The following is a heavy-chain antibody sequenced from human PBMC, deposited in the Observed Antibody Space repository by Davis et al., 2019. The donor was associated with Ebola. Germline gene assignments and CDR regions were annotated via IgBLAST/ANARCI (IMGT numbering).Heavy chain of an antibody. D-gene: IGHD3-3*01. CDR2: MNPNSGNT. J-gene: IGHJ6*04. Sequence: AASVKVSCKASGYTFTSYDINWVRQATGQGLEWMGWMNPNSGNTGYAQKFQGRVTMTRNTSISTAYMELSSLRSEDTAVYYCARVEHVLRFLEWQDTNYYYYGMDVWGKGTTVTVSS. CDR3: ARVEHVLRFLEWQDTNYYYYGMDV. CDR1: GYTFTSYD. V-gene: IGHV1-8*01.